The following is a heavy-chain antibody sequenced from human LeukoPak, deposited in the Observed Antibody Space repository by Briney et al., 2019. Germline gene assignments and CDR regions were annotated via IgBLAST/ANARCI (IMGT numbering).Heavy chain of an antibody. CDR2: IYSSGNS. CDR1: GGSISRYY. CDR3: AGSDYNIGLNWLDP. J-gene: IGHJ5*02. D-gene: IGHD4-11*01. V-gene: IGHV4-4*09. Sequence: SETLSLTCSVSGGSISRYYWSWIRQSPGQGLEWLGFIYSSGNSDHNPSLKSRVTISVDTAKNQFSLNLSFVTAADTAVYYCAGSDYNIGLNWLDPWGQGILVTVSS.